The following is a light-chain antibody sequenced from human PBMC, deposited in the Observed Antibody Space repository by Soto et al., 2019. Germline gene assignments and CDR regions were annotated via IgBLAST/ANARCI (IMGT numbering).Light chain of an antibody. CDR3: SSYTSSSTLDV. J-gene: IGLJ1*01. Sequence: QPVLTQPASVSGSPGQSITISGTGTSSDVGGYNYVSWYQQHPGKAPKLMIYDVSIRPSGVSNRFSGSKSGNTASLTISGLQAEDEADYYCSSYTSSSTLDVFGTGTKVTVL. V-gene: IGLV2-14*01. CDR2: DVS. CDR1: SSDVGGYNY.